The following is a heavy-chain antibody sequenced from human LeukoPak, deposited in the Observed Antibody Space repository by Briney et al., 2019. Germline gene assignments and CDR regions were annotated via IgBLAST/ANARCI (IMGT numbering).Heavy chain of an antibody. V-gene: IGHV4-4*02. CDR1: GDSINSLDL. CDR2: IYHSGST. CDR3: ATSDYYDSSGYLD. D-gene: IGHD3-22*01. Sequence: PSGTLSLTCTVSGDSINSLDLWSWVRQPPGKGLEWIGEIYHSGSTNYNPSLKSRVTISVDKSKNQFSLRLSSVTAADTAVYYCATSDYYDSSGYLDWGQGTLVTVSS. J-gene: IGHJ4*02.